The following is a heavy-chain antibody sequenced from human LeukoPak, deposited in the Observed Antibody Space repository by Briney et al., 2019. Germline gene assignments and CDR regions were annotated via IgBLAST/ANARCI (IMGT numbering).Heavy chain of an antibody. CDR1: GGSISSYY. V-gene: IGHV4-59*08. CDR2: IYYSGRT. Sequence: SETLSLTCTVSGGSISSYYWSWIRQPPGKGLDWIGYIYYSGRTNYNPSLKSRVTISVDTSKNQLSLKLSSVTAADTAVYYCARGGRDGYTLYPFDYWGQGTLVTVSS. CDR3: ARGGRDGYTLYPFDY. J-gene: IGHJ4*02. D-gene: IGHD5-24*01.